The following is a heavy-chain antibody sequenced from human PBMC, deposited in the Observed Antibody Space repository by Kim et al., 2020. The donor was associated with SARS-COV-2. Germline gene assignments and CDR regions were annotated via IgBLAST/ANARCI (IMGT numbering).Heavy chain of an antibody. D-gene: IGHD6-13*01. Sequence: GGSLRLSCAASGFTFSSYGMHWVRQAPGKGLEWVAVIWYDGSKKYYADSVKGRSTISRDNSKNTLYLQMNSLRAEDTAVYYCAKDGRIAAAGPTYYYYY. V-gene: IGHV3-33*06. CDR2: IWYDGSKK. CDR3: AKDGRIAAAGPTYYYYY. J-gene: IGHJ6*01. CDR1: GFTFSSYG.